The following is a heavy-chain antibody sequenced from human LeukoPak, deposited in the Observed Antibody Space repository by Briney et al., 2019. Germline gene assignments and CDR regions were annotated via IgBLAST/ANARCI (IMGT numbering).Heavy chain of an antibody. CDR2: IYTSGST. J-gene: IGHJ6*03. CDR1: GGSISSYY. D-gene: IGHD3-10*01. Sequence: PSETLSLTCTVSGGSISSYYWSWIRQPAGKGLEWIGRIYTSGSTNYNPSLKSRVTMSVDTSKNQFSLKLSSVTAADAAVYYCARHTPYGSGYYYYMDVWGKGTTVTVSS. CDR3: ARHTPYGSGYYYYMDV. V-gene: IGHV4-4*07.